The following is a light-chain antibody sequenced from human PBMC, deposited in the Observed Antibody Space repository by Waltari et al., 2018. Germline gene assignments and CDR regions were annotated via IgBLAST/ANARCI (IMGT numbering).Light chain of an antibody. CDR2: GPS. CDR3: QSYDTSLSVV. Sequence: QSVLTQPTSVSVAPGQRDPIPRTGSGSNLGAGYAAHWYQQHPGKAPKLLISGPSTRPPGVPDRFFGSQSGTSASLAITALQAEDEAEYYCQSYDTSLSVVFGGGTKLTVL. CDR1: GSNLGAGYA. J-gene: IGLJ2*01. V-gene: IGLV1-40*01.